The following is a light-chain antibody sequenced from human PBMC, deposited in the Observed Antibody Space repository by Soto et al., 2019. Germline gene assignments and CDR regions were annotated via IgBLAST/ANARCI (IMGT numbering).Light chain of an antibody. CDR3: CSYAGSNTYV. CDR1: SSDVGGYNY. Sequence: SVLTQPASVSGSPGQSITISCTGTSSDVGGYNYVSWYQQHPGKAPKLMIYEASKRPSGVSNRLSGSKSGNTASLTISGLQAEDEADYYCCSYAGSNTYVFGTGTKVTVL. J-gene: IGLJ1*01. CDR2: EAS. V-gene: IGLV2-23*01.